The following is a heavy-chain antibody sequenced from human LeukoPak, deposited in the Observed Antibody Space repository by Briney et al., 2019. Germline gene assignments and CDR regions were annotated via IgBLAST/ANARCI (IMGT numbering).Heavy chain of an antibody. V-gene: IGHV1-46*01. D-gene: IGHD6-13*01. CDR1: GYTFTSYY. CDR2: INPSGGST. Sequence: ASVKVSCKASGYTFTSYYMHWVRQAPGRGLEWMGIINPSGGSTSYAQEFQGRVTMTRDTSTSTVYMELSSLRSEDTAVYYCARDRYSSSWYFSYYYYGMDVWGQGTTVTVSS. CDR3: ARDRYSSSWYFSYYYYGMDV. J-gene: IGHJ6*02.